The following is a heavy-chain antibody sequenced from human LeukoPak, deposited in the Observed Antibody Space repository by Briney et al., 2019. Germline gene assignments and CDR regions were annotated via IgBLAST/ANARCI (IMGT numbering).Heavy chain of an antibody. CDR2: INHSGST. Sequence: PSETLSLTCAVYGGSFSGYYWSWIRQPPGKGLEWIGEINHSGSTNYNPSLKSRVTISVDTSKNQFSLKLSSVTAADTAVYYCASNGYYCIEVWGKGTTATVSS. CDR1: GGSFSGYY. J-gene: IGHJ6*03. CDR3: ASNGYYCIEV. V-gene: IGHV4-34*01. D-gene: IGHD2-8*01.